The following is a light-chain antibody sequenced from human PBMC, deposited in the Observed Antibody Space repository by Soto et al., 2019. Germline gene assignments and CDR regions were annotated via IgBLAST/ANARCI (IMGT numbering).Light chain of an antibody. Sequence: DIQMTQSPSTLSASVGDRVTITCRASHTIDSCLAWYQQRPGKPPNLLIYKASTLASGVPSRFSGSGSGTEFTLTINSLQPDDFATYYCQQYHIYSGTFGQGTKVDIK. CDR2: KAS. V-gene: IGKV1-5*03. CDR3: QQYHIYSGT. CDR1: HTIDSC. J-gene: IGKJ1*01.